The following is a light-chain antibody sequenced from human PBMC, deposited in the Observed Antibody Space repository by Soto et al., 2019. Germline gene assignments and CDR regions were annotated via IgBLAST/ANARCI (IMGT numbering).Light chain of an antibody. CDR3: QQYNNPPPRT. CDR1: QSVSSD. CDR2: GAS. V-gene: IGKV3D-15*01. J-gene: IGKJ1*01. Sequence: EIVMTQSPATLSVSPGERATLSCRASQSVSSDLAWYQQKPGQAPRLLIYGASTTATGIPARFSGSGSGAEFTPTISSLQSEDFAVYYYQQYNNPPPRTFGQGTKVEIK.